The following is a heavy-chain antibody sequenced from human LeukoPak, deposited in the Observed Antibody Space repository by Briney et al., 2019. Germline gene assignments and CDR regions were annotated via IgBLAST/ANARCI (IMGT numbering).Heavy chain of an antibody. V-gene: IGHV3-53*01. J-gene: IGHJ4*02. CDR1: GFSVNDKY. Sequence: GGSLRLSCAASGFSVNDKYMFWVRQAPGKGLEWVSVIYTGGSTYYADSVKGRFSLSRDSSKNTLYLQMNSLRVEDTAVYYCARGPGDYWGQGTLVTVSS. CDR3: ARGPGDY. D-gene: IGHD3-10*01. CDR2: IYTGGST.